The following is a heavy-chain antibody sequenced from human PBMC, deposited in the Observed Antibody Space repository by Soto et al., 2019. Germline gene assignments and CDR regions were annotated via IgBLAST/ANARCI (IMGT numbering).Heavy chain of an antibody. CDR1: GGSISSYY. CDR3: ARLTSSWDFDY. V-gene: IGHV4-59*08. J-gene: IGHJ4*02. Sequence: SETLSLTCTVSGGSISSYYWSWIRQPPGKGLEWIGYIYYSGSTNYNPSLKSRVTISVDTSKNQFSLKLSSVTAADTAVYYCARLTSSWDFDYWGQGTLVTVSS. CDR2: IYYSGST. D-gene: IGHD6-13*01.